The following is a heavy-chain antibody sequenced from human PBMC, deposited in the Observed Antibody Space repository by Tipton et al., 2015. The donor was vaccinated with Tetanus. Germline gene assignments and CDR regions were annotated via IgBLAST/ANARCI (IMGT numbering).Heavy chain of an antibody. CDR2: IYPGDSDT. CDR1: GYSFTSYW. Sequence: QLVQSGAEVKKPGESLKISCKGSGYSFTSYWIGWVRQMPGKGLEWMGIIYPGDSDTRYSPSFQGQVTISADKSISTAYLQWSSLKASDTAMYYCARGSPLSYGPYYYYGMDVWGQGTTVTVSS. J-gene: IGHJ6*02. V-gene: IGHV5-51*01. D-gene: IGHD5-18*01. CDR3: ARGSPLSYGPYYYYGMDV.